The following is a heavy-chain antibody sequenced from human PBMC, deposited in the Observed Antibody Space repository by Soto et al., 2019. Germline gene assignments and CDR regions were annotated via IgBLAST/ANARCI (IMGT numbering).Heavy chain of an antibody. V-gene: IGHV3-30-3*01. J-gene: IGHJ6*02. CDR3: VRDGAPSYWFMDV. CDR2: ISYDGGQT. D-gene: IGHD3-10*01. Sequence: QVQLVESGGGVVQPGRSLRLSCAASGFSFRDYAMYWVRQTPGKGLQWVAIISYDGGQTYYGDSVKGRFTISRDNSRTTLYLQMNSPRPEYTAVYYCVRDGAPSYWFMDVWGQGTTATVSS. CDR1: GFSFRDYA.